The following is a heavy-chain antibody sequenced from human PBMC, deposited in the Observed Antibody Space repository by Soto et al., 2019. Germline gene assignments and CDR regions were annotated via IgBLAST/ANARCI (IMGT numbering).Heavy chain of an antibody. CDR3: ARTLNEGLLGLD. D-gene: IGHD3-3*01. CDR2: ISAYNGNP. J-gene: IGHJ4*02. Sequence: ASVKVSCNHAGRPLTSTYAIRWVRKSPGQGLEGMRWISAYNGNPNYAQKFQVRVTMTTDTSTSTAYMELRSLRSDDTAVYYCARTLNEGLLGLDWGQGTLVTVSS. CDR1: GRPLTSTYA. V-gene: IGHV1-18*01.